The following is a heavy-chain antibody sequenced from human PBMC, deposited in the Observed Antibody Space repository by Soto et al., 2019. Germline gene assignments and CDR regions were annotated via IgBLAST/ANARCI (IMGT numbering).Heavy chain of an antibody. V-gene: IGHV1-18*01. D-gene: IGHD6-19*01. Sequence: ASVKVSCKASGYTSTNFGISWVRQAPGQGLEWMGWINAYNGTTKYSQKFQGRVTMTTDTSTSTAYMELSSLRSDDTAVYYCARDFQWLFSYWGQGTLVTVSS. CDR2: INAYNGTT. J-gene: IGHJ4*02. CDR3: ARDFQWLFSY. CDR1: GYTSTNFG.